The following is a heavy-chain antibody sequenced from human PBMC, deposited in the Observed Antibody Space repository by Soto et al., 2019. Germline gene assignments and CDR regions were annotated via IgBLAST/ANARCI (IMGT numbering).Heavy chain of an antibody. CDR2: IIPIFGTA. CDR3: ASRDAVPASPMNYYYYYGMDV. V-gene: IGHV1-69*06. CDR1: GGTFSSYA. D-gene: IGHD2-2*01. J-gene: IGHJ6*02. Sequence: GASVKVSCKASGGTFSSYAISWVRQAPGQGLEWMGGIIPIFGTANYAQKFQGRVTITADKSTSTAYMELSSLRSEDTAVYYCASRDAVPASPMNYYYYYGMDVWGQGTTVTVSS.